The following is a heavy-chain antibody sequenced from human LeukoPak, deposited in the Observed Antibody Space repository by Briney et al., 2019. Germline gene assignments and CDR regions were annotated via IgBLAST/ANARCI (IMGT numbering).Heavy chain of an antibody. CDR2: ISYDGSNK. J-gene: IGHJ4*02. V-gene: IGHV3-30*04. CDR3: AREGPLRNYGDYGLGIDY. D-gene: IGHD4-17*01. Sequence: PGGSLRLSCAASGFTFSSYAMHWVRQAPGKGLEWVAVISYDGSNKYFADSVKGRFTISRDNSKNTLYLQMNSLRAEDTAVYYCAREGPLRNYGDYGLGIDYWGQGTLVTVSS. CDR1: GFTFSSYA.